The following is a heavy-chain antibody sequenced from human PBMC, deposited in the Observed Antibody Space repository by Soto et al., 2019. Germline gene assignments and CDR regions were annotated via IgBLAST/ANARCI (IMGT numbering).Heavy chain of an antibody. Sequence: SVKVSCKTSGGTFRTSAISWVLQAPGQGLEWMGGIMPVFSTPDYAQKFQGRVTITADESTSTAYMELSSLRSEDTAVYYCARDKDRQQLGGNYYYIMDVWGQGTTVTVSS. J-gene: IGHJ6*02. CDR3: ARDKDRQQLGGNYYYIMDV. D-gene: IGHD3-3*02. V-gene: IGHV1-69*13. CDR2: IMPVFSTP. CDR1: GGTFRTSA.